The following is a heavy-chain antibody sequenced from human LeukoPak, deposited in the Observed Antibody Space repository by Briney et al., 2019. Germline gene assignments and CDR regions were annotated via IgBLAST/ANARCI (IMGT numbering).Heavy chain of an antibody. Sequence: PGGSLRLSCAASGFTFRNYNMNWVRQAPGKGLEGVSSISESSSFIQYADSLKGRFAITRDNSKNTLYLQMNSLTAEDTAVYYCAKAPRAAAGSYNGMDVWGQGTTVTVSS. CDR3: AKAPRAAAGSYNGMDV. CDR1: GFTFRNYN. D-gene: IGHD6-13*01. V-gene: IGHV3-21*04. CDR2: ISESSSFI. J-gene: IGHJ6*02.